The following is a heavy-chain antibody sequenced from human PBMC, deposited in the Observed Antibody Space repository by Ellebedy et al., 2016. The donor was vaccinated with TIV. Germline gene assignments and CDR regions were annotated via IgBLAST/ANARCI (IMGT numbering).Heavy chain of an antibody. V-gene: IGHV1-69*13. CDR1: GGTFSNYA. Sequence: AASVKVSCKASGGTFSNYAISWVRQAPGQGLEWMGGIIPIFGTAKFAQKFQGRVTLTADESTSTAYMELSSLKSDDTAVYYCARVKGYCSTASCLYFDYWGQGTLVTVSS. J-gene: IGHJ4*02. D-gene: IGHD2-2*01. CDR3: ARVKGYCSTASCLYFDY. CDR2: IIPIFGTA.